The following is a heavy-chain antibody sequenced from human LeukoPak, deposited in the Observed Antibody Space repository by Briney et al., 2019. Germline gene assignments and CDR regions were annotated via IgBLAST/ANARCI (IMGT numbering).Heavy chain of an antibody. J-gene: IGHJ4*02. V-gene: IGHV1-18*01. CDR2: ISAYNGNT. CDR1: GYTFTSYG. CDR3: ARGSAMAQKQLVRHFDA. Sequence: SVNVSCKASGYTFTSYGISWVRLAPAPGLEWMGWISAYNGNTKYAQKLQDRVTMTTDTSTTTAYMEVRSLTSDDTAVYYCARGSAMAQKQLVRHFDAGGQETRVIVPS. D-gene: IGHD6-6*01.